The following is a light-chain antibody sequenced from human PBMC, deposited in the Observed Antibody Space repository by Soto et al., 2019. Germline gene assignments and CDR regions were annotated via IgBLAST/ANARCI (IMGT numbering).Light chain of an antibody. CDR2: EVS. J-gene: IGLJ2*01. CDR1: SSDVGGYNY. CDR3: SSYTSSSTPGVV. Sequence: QSALTQPASVSGSPGQSITISCTGTSSDVGGYNYVSWYQQHPGKAPKLMIYEVSNRPSGVSNRFSGSKSGNTASLTISGLQAEEEDDYYCSSYTSSSTPGVVFGGGTKVTVL. V-gene: IGLV2-14*01.